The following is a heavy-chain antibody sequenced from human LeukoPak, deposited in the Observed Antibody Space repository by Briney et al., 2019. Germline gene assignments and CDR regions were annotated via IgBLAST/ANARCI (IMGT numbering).Heavy chain of an antibody. D-gene: IGHD2-2*01. Sequence: GGSLRLSCAASGFTFSSYSMNWVRQAPGKGLEWVSYISSSSSYIYYADSVKGRFTISRDNAKNSLYLQMNSLIAEDTAVYYCARADIVVVPAATHYYYYGMDVWGKGTTVTVSS. J-gene: IGHJ6*04. CDR3: ARADIVVVPAATHYYYYGMDV. CDR2: ISSSSSYI. V-gene: IGHV3-21*01. CDR1: GFTFSSYS.